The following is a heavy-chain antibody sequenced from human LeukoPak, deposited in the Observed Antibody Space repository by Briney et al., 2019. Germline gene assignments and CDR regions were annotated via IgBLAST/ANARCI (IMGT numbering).Heavy chain of an antibody. J-gene: IGHJ4*02. D-gene: IGHD3-22*01. CDR2: IIPIFGTA. CDR1: GGTFSSYA. CDR3: AREGPSYYDSSGSLDY. V-gene: IGHV1-69*13. Sequence: ASVKVSCKASGGTFSSYAISWVRQAPGQGLEWMGGIIPIFGTANYAQKFQGRVTITADESTSTAYMELSSLRSEDTAVYYCAREGPSYYDSSGSLDYWGQGTLVTVSS.